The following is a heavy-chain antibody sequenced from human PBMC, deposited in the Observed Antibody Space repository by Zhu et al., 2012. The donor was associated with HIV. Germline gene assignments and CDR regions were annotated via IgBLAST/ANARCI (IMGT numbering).Heavy chain of an antibody. V-gene: IGHV4-34*02. CDR1: GGSFSGFY. Sequence: QVHLQQWGAGLLKPSETLSLTCAVYGGSFSGFYWSWIRQTPGKGLEWVGEINHSGITKYNPSLKSRVIISIDLSKNQFSLKMNSVTAADTAVYYCARSLISYDYGYLRAFDIWGQGTMVTVSS. CDR2: INHSGIT. D-gene: IGHD5-18*01. CDR3: ARSLISYDYGYLRAFDI. J-gene: IGHJ3*02.